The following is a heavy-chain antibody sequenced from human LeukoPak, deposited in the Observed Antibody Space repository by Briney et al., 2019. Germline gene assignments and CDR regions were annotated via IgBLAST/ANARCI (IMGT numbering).Heavy chain of an antibody. J-gene: IGHJ4*02. V-gene: IGHV3-48*04. CDR3: ATLKPILAFGY. D-gene: IGHD3-3*02. CDR1: GSTFSSYA. Sequence: GGSLRLSCAASGSTFSSYAMSWVRQAPGKGLEWVSYISSSGSTIYYADSVKGRFTISRDNAKNSLYLQMNSLRAEDTAVYYCATLKPILAFGYWGQGTLVTVSS. CDR2: ISSSGSTI.